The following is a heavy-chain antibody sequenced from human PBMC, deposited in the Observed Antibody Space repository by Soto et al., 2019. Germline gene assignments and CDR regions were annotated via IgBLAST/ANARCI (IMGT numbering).Heavy chain of an antibody. J-gene: IGHJ4*02. D-gene: IGHD5-18*01. CDR3: AREDSYGYHFDY. CDR2: IYYSGST. V-gene: IGHV4-31*02. Sequence: SETLSLTCTVSGGSISSGGYYWSWIRQHPGKGLEWIGYIYYSGSTYYNPSLKSRVTISVDTSKNQFSLKLSSVTAADTAVYYCAREDSYGYHFDYWGQGTLVTVSS. CDR1: GGSISSGGYY.